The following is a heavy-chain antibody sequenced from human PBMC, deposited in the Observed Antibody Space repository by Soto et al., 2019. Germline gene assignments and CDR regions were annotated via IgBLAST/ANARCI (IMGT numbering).Heavy chain of an antibody. CDR2: IIPIFGTA. V-gene: IGHV1-69*06. CDR1: GGTFSSYA. CDR3: AREWGEMATPGRAFDI. J-gene: IGHJ3*02. Sequence: QVQLVQSGAEVKKPGSSVKVSCKASGGTFSSYAISWVRQAPGQGLEWMGGIIPIFGTANYAQKFQGRVTITADKSTSTAYMELRSLKTEDTAVYYGAREWGEMATPGRAFDIWGQGTMVTVSS. D-gene: IGHD3-16*01.